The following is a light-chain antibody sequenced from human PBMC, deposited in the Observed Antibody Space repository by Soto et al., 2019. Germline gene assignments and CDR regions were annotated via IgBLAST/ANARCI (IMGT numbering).Light chain of an antibody. V-gene: IGLV1-44*01. J-gene: IGLJ1*01. CDR1: ISNIGINT. CDR3: AAWDDSLNGLYV. Sequence: QSVLTQPPSASGTPGQRVTISCSGSISNIGINTVNWYQQVPGTAPKLLIYTDNQRPSGVPDRFSGSKSGTSASLAISGLQSEDEADYYCAAWDDSLNGLYVFGTGTQLTVL. CDR2: TDN.